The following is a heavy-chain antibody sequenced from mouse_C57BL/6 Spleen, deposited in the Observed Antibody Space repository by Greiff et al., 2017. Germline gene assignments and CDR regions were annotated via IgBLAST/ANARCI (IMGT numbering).Heavy chain of an antibody. D-gene: IGHD2-4*01. CDR3: AGSRDYAFAKGD. V-gene: IGHV1-7*01. Sequence: QVQLQQSGAELAKPGTSVKLSCKASGYAFTSYWMEWVKQRPGQGLEWIGEINPGSGYTKYNQKFKDKATLTADKSSSTAYMQLSSLTYADSAVYYCAGSRDYAFAKGDWGQGASVTV. CDR2: INPGSGYT. CDR1: GYAFTSYW. J-gene: IGHJ4*01.